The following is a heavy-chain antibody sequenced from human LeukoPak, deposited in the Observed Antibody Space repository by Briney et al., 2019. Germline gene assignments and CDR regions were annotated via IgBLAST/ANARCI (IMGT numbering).Heavy chain of an antibody. V-gene: IGHV3-30*04. CDR2: ISYDGSNK. Sequence: PGGSLRLSCAASGFAFSSYVMHWVRQAPGKGLEWVAVISYDGSNKNDADSVKGRFTISRDNSKNTVFLEMNRLGPEDTAVYYCARCTVAWWYHRGMDVWGRGTTVTVSS. J-gene: IGHJ6*02. CDR1: GFAFSSYV. D-gene: IGHD2-15*01. CDR3: ARCTVAWWYHRGMDV.